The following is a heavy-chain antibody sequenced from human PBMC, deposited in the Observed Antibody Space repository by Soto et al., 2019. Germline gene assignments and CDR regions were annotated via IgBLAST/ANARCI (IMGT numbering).Heavy chain of an antibody. CDR2: ISDDSSRT. CDR1: GFTFSTFE. V-gene: IGHV3-23*01. J-gene: IGHJ1*01. Sequence: GGSLRLSCAASGFTFSTFEMSWVRQAPGRGLEWVSFISDDSSRTYYADAVKGRFTISRDNSKYTLYLQMNSLTAEDTAVYACVKGGWLDFWGQGTLVTVSS. CDR3: VKGGWLDF. D-gene: IGHD2-15*01.